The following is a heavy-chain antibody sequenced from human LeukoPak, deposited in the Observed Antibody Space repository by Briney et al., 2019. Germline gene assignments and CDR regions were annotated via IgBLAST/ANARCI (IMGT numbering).Heavy chain of an antibody. Sequence: SETLSLTCTVSGGSISSYYWSWIRQPPGKGLEWIGYIYYSGSTNYNPSLRSRVTISVDTSKNQFSLKLSSVTAADTAVYYCASHQIAAAGLLFDYWGQGTLVTVSS. CDR1: GGSISSYY. V-gene: IGHV4-59*01. CDR3: ASHQIAAAGLLFDY. J-gene: IGHJ4*02. D-gene: IGHD6-13*01. CDR2: IYYSGST.